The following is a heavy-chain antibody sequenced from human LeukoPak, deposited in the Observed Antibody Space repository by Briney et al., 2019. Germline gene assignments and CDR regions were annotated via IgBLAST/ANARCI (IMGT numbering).Heavy chain of an antibody. D-gene: IGHD6-13*01. V-gene: IGHV4-59*01. CDR1: GGSISSYY. Sequence: SETLSLTCTVSGGSISSYYWSWIRQPPGKGLEWIGYIYYSGSTNYNPSLKSRVTISVDTSKNQFSLKLSSVTAADTAVYYCARYNSSNWYVVDYWGQGTLVTVSS. CDR3: ARYNSSNWYVVDY. CDR2: IYYSGST. J-gene: IGHJ4*02.